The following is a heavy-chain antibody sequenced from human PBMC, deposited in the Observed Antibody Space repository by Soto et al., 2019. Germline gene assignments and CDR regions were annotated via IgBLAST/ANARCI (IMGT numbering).Heavy chain of an antibody. CDR2: IMSYNGNT. CDR1: GYTFTSYA. V-gene: IGHV1-18*01. J-gene: IGHJ5*02. CDR3: ARLGSYGSGSLDP. D-gene: IGHD3-10*01. Sequence: QVQLVQSGAEVKKPGASVKVSCKASGYTFTSYAVNWVRQAPGQGLEWMGWIMSYNGNTNYAQNLQGRVTMTTDTSTSTAYMELRSRRSDDTAVYYCARLGSYGSGSLDPWGQGTLVTVSS.